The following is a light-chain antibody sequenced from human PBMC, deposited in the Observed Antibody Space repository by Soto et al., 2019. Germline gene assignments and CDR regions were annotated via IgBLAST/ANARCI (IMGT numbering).Light chain of an antibody. J-gene: IGLJ2*01. V-gene: IGLV2-23*01. CDR2: EAT. CDR1: SSDIGRYNL. CDR3: ASYAGTSTFVL. Sequence: QSVLTQPASVXGSPGHSISISCTGSSSDIGRYNLVSWYQHHPGKAPKLIIYEATKRPSGVSDRISGSKSGNTASLTISGLQAEDEADYYCASYAGTSTFVLFGGGTKVTVL.